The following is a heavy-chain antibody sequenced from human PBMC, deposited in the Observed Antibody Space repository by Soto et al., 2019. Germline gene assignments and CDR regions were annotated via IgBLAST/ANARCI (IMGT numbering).Heavy chain of an antibody. Sequence: SETLSLTCTVSGGSISSGGYYWSWIRQHPGKGLEWIGYIYYSGSTYYNPSLKSRVTISVDTSKNQFSLKLSSVTAADTAVYYCARENSPRPAPYYDFWSGPQYYFDYWGQGTLVTVSS. J-gene: IGHJ4*02. D-gene: IGHD3-3*01. CDR1: GGSISSGGYY. CDR2: IYYSGST. V-gene: IGHV4-31*03. CDR3: ARENSPRPAPYYDFWSGPQYYFDY.